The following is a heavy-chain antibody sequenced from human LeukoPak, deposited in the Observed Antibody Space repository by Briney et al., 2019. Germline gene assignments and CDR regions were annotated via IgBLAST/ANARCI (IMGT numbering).Heavy chain of an antibody. CDR1: GGSISSHY. CDR2: IYYSGST. Sequence: SETLSLTYTVSGGSISSHYWSWIRQPPGKGLEWIGYIYYSGSTNYNPSLKSRVTISVDTSKNQFSLKLSSVTAADTAVYYCARGCSTDAFDIWGQGTMVTVSS. CDR3: ARGCSTDAFDI. V-gene: IGHV4-59*11. J-gene: IGHJ3*02. D-gene: IGHD3-10*02.